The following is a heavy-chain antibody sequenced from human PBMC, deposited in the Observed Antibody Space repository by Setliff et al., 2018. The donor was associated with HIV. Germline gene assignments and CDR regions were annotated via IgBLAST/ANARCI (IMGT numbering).Heavy chain of an antibody. CDR2: IRTKTYGATT. CDR3: TSEGHSFWSYFQH. J-gene: IGHJ1*01. V-gene: IGHV3-49*04. Sequence: SLKISCTTSGFTFDDYAMSWVRQAPGKGLEWVGFIRTKTYGATTEYAASAKGRFTISRDDSESIAYLQMSSLKTEDTAVYYCTSEGHSFWSYFQHWGQGTLVTVSS. D-gene: IGHD2-8*02. CDR1: GFTFDDYA.